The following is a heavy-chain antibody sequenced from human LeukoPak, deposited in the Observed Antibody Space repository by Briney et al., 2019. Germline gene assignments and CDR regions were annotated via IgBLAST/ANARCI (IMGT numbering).Heavy chain of an antibody. V-gene: IGHV3-15*01. Sequence: PGGSLRLSCAASGFTITNARMGWVRQAPGKGLERVGLIKSKIDGRTTDFAAPVKGRFTISIDDSKHTLFLQMNSLKSEDTGVYYCTTGYGHSDFDYWGQGTLVTVYS. CDR1: GFTITNAR. J-gene: IGHJ4*02. D-gene: IGHD3-3*02. CDR3: TTGYGHSDFDY. CDR2: IKSKIDGRTT.